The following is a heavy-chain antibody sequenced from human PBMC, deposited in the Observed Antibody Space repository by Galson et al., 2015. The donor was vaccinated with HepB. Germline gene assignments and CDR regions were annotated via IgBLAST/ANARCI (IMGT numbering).Heavy chain of an antibody. CDR1: GFTFDTFA. Sequence: SLRLSCAASGFTFDTFAMSWVRQPPGKGLEWVSAISGSGTWTHSADSVTGRFTISRDNSRNTLYLQMNSLRAEGTAVYYCAKLNYYDSSTYYHPYHYYGMDVWGQGTTVTVSS. J-gene: IGHJ6*02. CDR3: AKLNYYDSSTYYHPYHYYGMDV. V-gene: IGHV3-23*01. CDR2: ISGSGTWT. D-gene: IGHD3-22*01.